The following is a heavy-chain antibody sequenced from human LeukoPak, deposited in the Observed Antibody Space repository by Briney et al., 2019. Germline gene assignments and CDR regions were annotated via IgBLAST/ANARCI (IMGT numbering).Heavy chain of an antibody. CDR3: ARNGAPVVTTITPYYYYMDV. D-gene: IGHD5-12*01. J-gene: IGHJ6*03. CDR1: GCTFRTYW. CDR2: IKQDGSEK. Sequence: GGTLRVSCAASGCTFRTYWMSWVRQTRGKGLEWVANIKQDGSEKYYVDSVKGRFTISRDNAKNSLYLQMNSLRAEDTAVYYCARNGAPVVTTITPYYYYMDVWGKGTTVTVSS. V-gene: IGHV3-7*01.